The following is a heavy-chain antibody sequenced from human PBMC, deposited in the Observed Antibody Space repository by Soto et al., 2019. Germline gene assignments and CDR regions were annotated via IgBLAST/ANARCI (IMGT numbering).Heavy chain of an antibody. CDR2: IYYSGST. J-gene: IGHJ3*02. CDR1: GGSTSIGGNY. V-gene: IGHV4-31*03. Sequence: QVQLQESGPGLVKPSQTLSLTCPVSGGSTSIGGNYWSWIRQHPGKGREWIGYIYYSGSTSYNPSLKSRVTISVDTSKNQFSLKLSSVTAADTAVYYCARGNDYGDFIWGQGTIVTVSS. CDR3: ARGNDYGDFI. D-gene: IGHD4-17*01.